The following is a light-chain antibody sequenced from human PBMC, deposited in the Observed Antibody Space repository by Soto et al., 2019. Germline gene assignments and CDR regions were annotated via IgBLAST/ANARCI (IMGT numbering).Light chain of an antibody. J-gene: IGKJ2*01. CDR1: QSVSSN. Sequence: EIVMTQSPATLSVSPGERATLSCRASQSVSSNLAWYQQKPGQAPRLLIYGASTRATGIPARFSGSGSGTEFPLTISSLPSEAFAVYYCQQYNNWPYTFGQGTKLEIK. CDR2: GAS. V-gene: IGKV3-15*01. CDR3: QQYNNWPYT.